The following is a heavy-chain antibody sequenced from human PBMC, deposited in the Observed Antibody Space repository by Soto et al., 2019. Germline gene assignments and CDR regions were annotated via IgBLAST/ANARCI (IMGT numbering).Heavy chain of an antibody. CDR3: ARIRGYWYGLDV. V-gene: IGHV3-23*01. J-gene: IGHJ6*02. CDR2: IAGTGGNT. CDR1: GFPLSTYG. Sequence: EVQLLESGGGLVQPGGSLRLSCAASGFPLSTYGMPWVRQAPGKGLEWVSAIAGTGGNTYYVDSVKGRFTSSRDNSKNMLYLQMNSLRVEDTAVYYCARIRGYWYGLDVLSQGTAVTVSS.